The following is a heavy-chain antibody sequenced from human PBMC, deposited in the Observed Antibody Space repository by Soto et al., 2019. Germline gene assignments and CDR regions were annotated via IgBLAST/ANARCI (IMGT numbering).Heavy chain of an antibody. V-gene: IGHV1-18*01. J-gene: IGHJ6*03. D-gene: IGHD2-8*01. CDR1: GYTFTTYD. Sequence: QVQLVQSGAEVKKPGASVKVSCKASGYTFTTYDISWVRQAPGQGLEWMGWISAFNGNTNYAQKLQGRVTMNTDTSTSTAYMELRSLRSDDTAVYYCARAVSHFYHYYYMDVWGKGTTVTVSS. CDR2: ISAFNGNT. CDR3: ARAVSHFYHYYYMDV.